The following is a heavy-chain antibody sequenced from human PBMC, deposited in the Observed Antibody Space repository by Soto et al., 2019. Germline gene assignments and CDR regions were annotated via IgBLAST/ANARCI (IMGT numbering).Heavy chain of an antibody. D-gene: IGHD2-2*01. CDR1: GDSVSSNSAA. CDR3: ARGASIVVVPAAMYPWFDP. Sequence: LSLTCAISGDSVSSNSAAWNWIRQSPSRGLEWLGRTYYRSKWYNDYAVSVKSRITINPDTSKNQFSLQLNSVTPEDTAVYYCARGASIVVVPAAMYPWFDPWGQGTLVTVSS. V-gene: IGHV6-1*01. CDR2: TYYRSKWYN. J-gene: IGHJ5*02.